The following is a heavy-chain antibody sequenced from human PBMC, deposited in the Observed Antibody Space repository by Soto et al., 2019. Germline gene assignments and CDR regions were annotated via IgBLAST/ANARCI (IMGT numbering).Heavy chain of an antibody. CDR1: GLPFSTYS. CDR2: ISGASAHI. Sequence: PGGALRLSCAASGLPFSTYSITWVRQAPGKGLEWVSAISGASAHIYYAGAVKGRFTISRDNARNSVYLQLNSLRAEDTAIYYCASAPGLYYFDYWGQGIPVTVSS. V-gene: IGHV3-21*01. J-gene: IGHJ4*02. CDR3: ASAPGLYYFDY.